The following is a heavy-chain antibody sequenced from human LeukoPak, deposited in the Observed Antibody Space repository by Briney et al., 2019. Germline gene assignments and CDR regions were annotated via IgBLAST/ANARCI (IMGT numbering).Heavy chain of an antibody. V-gene: IGHV1-2*02. J-gene: IGHJ6*03. Sequence: DSPVPSLITITGYNMQWVRQELRQGLKRMGWIKPNSGDTDYAQKFQGRVTLTRDPSINTVYTELSTLRSDHTAVYYCARAYSVPAGDYHYWYMDVWGKGTTVTVSS. CDR3: ARAYSVPAGDYHYWYMDV. D-gene: IGHD2-2*01. CDR1: LITITGYN. CDR2: IKPNSGDT.